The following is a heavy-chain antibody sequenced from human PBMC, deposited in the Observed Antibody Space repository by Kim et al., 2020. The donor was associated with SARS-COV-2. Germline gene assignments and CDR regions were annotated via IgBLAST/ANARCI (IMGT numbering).Heavy chain of an antibody. CDR1: GFTFSSYA. V-gene: IGHV3-23*01. CDR2: ISGSGGST. J-gene: IGHJ6*02. D-gene: IGHD3-3*01. Sequence: GGSLRLSCAASGFTFSSYAMSWVRQAPGKGLEWVSAISGSGGSTYYADSVKGRFTISRDNSKNTLYLQMNSLRAEDTAVYYCAKAPKHEMSTIFGVVIFYYYYGMDVWGQGTTVTVSS. CDR3: AKAPKHEMSTIFGVVIFYYYYGMDV.